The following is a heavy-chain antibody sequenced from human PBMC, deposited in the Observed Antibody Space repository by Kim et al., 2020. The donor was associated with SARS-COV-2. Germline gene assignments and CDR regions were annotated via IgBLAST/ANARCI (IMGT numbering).Heavy chain of an antibody. D-gene: IGHD4-4*01. Sequence: ASVKVSCKASGYTFTGYYMHWVRQAPGQGLEWMGRINPNSGGTNYAQKFQGRVTMTRDTSISTAYMELSRLRSDDTAVYYCARGTDYSISRDNYYYYGMDVWGQGTTVTVSS. V-gene: IGHV1-2*06. J-gene: IGHJ6*02. CDR2: INPNSGGT. CDR1: GYTFTGYY. CDR3: ARGTDYSISRDNYYYYGMDV.